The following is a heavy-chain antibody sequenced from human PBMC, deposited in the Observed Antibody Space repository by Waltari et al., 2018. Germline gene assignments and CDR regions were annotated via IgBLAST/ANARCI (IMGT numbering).Heavy chain of an antibody. D-gene: IGHD3-22*01. CDR3: ARGADDSSGGIDY. CDR2: IYSGGRT. CDR1: GFTVGSND. Sequence: VQLVESGGGFIQTGGSLSPSCPAPGFTVGSNDMSVARQAPGKGLEWVSVIYSGGRTYYADSVKGRFTISRDNSKNTLYLQMNSLRAEDTAVYYCARGADDSSGGIDYWGQGTLVTVSS. J-gene: IGHJ4*02. V-gene: IGHV3-53*01.